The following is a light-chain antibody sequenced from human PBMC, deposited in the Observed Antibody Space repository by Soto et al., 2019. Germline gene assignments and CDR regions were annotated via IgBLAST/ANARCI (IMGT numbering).Light chain of an antibody. CDR2: EVT. CDR1: SSDVGGYNY. J-gene: IGLJ2*01. CDR3: SSYAGTNRPL. V-gene: IGLV2-8*01. Sequence: QSALTQPPSASGSPGQSVTISCAGTSSDVGGYNYVSWYQQHPGKAPQLLIYEVTTRPSGVPDRFSGSKSGNTASLTISGLQAEDEADYSCSSYAGTNRPLFGGGTKLTVL.